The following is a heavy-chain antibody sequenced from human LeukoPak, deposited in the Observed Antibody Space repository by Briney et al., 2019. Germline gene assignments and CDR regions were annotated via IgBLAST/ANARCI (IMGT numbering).Heavy chain of an antibody. CDR1: GGSIGSYY. Sequence: PSETLSLTXTVSGGSIGSYYWSWIRQPPGKGLEWIGYIYYSGSTNYNPSLKSRVTISVDTSKNQFSLKLSSVTAADTAVYYCARYDGDYFDYWGQGTLVTVSS. D-gene: IGHD3-10*01. CDR2: IYYSGST. V-gene: IGHV4-59*01. J-gene: IGHJ4*02. CDR3: ARYDGDYFDY.